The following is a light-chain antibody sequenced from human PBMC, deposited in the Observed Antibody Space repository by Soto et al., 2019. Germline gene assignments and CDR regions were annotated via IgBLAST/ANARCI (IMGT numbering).Light chain of an antibody. V-gene: IGLV2-14*01. J-gene: IGLJ1*01. CDR2: DVS. Sequence: QSALTQPASVSGSPGQSITISCTGTSSDVGGYNYVSWYQQHPGKAPKLMIYDVSNRPSGVSNRFSGSKSGNTASLTISGLQAGDEADYYCSSYTSSRTRVFGTGTKLTVL. CDR3: SSYTSSRTRV. CDR1: SSDVGGYNY.